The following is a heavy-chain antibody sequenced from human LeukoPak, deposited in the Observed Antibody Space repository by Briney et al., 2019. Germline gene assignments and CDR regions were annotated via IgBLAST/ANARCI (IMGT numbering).Heavy chain of an antibody. CDR1: GGSMSNYY. CDR2: IYTSGST. V-gene: IGHV4-4*07. Sequence: PSETLSLTCTVSGGSMSNYYWSWIRQPAGKGLEWIGRIYTSGSTNYNPSLKRRVTMSIDTSKNQFSLKLSPVTAADTAVYFCARDESEFDYWGQGTLVTVSS. J-gene: IGHJ4*02. CDR3: ARDESEFDY.